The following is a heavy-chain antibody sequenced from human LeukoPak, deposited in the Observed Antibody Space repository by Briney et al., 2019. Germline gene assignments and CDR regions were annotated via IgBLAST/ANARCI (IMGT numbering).Heavy chain of an antibody. CDR1: GFTFSSYW. D-gene: IGHD3-16*01. Sequence: GGSLRLSCAASGFTFSSYWMYWVRQAPGKGLVWVSRISTDGSSTSYADSVKGRFTISRDNAKNTLDLQMNSLRAEDTAVYYCASGVMVDFWGQGTLVTVSS. V-gene: IGHV3-74*01. J-gene: IGHJ4*02. CDR3: ASGVMVDF. CDR2: ISTDGSST.